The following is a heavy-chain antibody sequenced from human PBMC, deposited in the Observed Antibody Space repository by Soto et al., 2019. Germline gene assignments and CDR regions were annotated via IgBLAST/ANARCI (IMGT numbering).Heavy chain of an antibody. V-gene: IGHV4-31*03. J-gene: IGHJ4*02. D-gene: IGHD3-22*01. CDR1: GGSISSGGYY. Sequence: QLPLQESGPGLVKPAQTLSLTCTVSGGSISSGGYYWSWIRQHRGKGLEWIGYISYIGSTYYNPSLKSRVTISVDTSKNQFSLKLSSVTAADTAVYYCARVGFYYDSRGAFDYWGQGTLVTVSS. CDR3: ARVGFYYDSRGAFDY. CDR2: ISYIGST.